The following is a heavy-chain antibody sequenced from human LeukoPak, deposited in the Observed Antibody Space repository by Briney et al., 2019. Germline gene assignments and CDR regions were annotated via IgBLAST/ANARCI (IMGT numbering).Heavy chain of an antibody. Sequence: PGGPLRLSCAASGFPVSSNHMSWVRQVPGKGLEWVSLIYSGGSTYYADSVKGRFTVSRDNAKNSLYLQMNSLRAEDTAVYYCARDSGYSSSWYREGDWFDPWGQGTLVTVSS. CDR3: ARDSGYSSSWYREGDWFDP. CDR1: GFPVSSNH. D-gene: IGHD6-13*01. CDR2: IYSGGST. V-gene: IGHV3-66*01. J-gene: IGHJ5*02.